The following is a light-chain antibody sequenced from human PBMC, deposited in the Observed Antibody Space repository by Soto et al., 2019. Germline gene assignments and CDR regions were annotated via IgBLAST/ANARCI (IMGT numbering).Light chain of an antibody. CDR3: QGRRIWPVY. J-gene: IGKJ5*01. V-gene: IGKV3-11*01. CDR1: QSVGTY. CDR2: DVS. Sequence: EIRLTHPQAALSGSPVDSGALSIRASQSVGTYLAWYQQKPGQSPRLLMFDVSNRATGIPARFSGSGYGTDFDLSMSSLEPEDFGVYYCQGRRIWPVYFGRGTRLEIK.